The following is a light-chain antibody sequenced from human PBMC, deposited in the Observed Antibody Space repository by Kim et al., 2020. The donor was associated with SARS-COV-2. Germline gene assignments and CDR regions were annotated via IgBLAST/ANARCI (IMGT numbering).Light chain of an antibody. CDR3: QQYNSYPYT. Sequence: DIQMTQSPSTLSASVGDRVTITCRASQSISSWLAWYQQKPGKAPKLLIYKASSLESGVPSRFSGSGSGTEFTLTISSLQPDDFATDYCQQYNSYPYTFGQGTKLEI. CDR1: QSISSW. J-gene: IGKJ2*01. CDR2: KAS. V-gene: IGKV1-5*03.